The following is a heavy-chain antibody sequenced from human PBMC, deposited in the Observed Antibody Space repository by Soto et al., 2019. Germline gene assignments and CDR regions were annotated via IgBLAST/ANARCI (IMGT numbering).Heavy chain of an antibody. V-gene: IGHV4-39*07. CDR2: IYTSGST. D-gene: IGHD3-3*01. CDR1: GGSISSSSYY. Sequence: SETLSLTCTVSGGSISSSSYYWGWIRQPPGKGLEWIGRIYTSGSTNYNPSLKSRVTMSVDTSKNQFSLKLSSVTAADTAVYYCARDLAPYYDFWSGYSLPHAFDIWGQGTMVTVSS. J-gene: IGHJ3*02. CDR3: ARDLAPYYDFWSGYSLPHAFDI.